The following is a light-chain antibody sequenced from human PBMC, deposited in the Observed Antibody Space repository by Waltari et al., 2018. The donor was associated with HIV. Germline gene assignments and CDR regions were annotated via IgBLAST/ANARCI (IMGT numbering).Light chain of an antibody. CDR2: LGS. J-gene: IGKJ2*01. CDR1: QSLLHSNGYTY. V-gene: IGKV2-28*01. CDR3: MQAVQTPYT. Sequence: DIVMTQSPLSLPVTPGEPASISCRSSQSLLHSNGYTYLDWYLQRPGQSPQLLIYLGSSRASGVPDRFSGSGSGSDFTLKISRLEAEDVGVYYCMQAVQTPYTFGQGTKLEIK.